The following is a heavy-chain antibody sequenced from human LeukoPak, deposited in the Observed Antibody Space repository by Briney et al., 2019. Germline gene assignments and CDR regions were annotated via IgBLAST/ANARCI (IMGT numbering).Heavy chain of an antibody. D-gene: IGHD2-15*01. CDR3: AKDRISEETYNWFDP. CDR1: GFTFSSYG. J-gene: IGHJ5*02. CDR2: ISYDGSNK. Sequence: PGGSLRLSCAASGFTFSSYGMHWVRQAPGKGLEWVAVISYDGSNKYYADSVKGRFTISRDNSKNTLYLQMNSLRAEGTAVYYCAKDRISEETYNWFDPWGQGTLVTVSS. V-gene: IGHV3-30*18.